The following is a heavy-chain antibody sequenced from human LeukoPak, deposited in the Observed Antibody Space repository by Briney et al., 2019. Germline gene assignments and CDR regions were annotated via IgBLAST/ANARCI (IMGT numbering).Heavy chain of an antibody. Sequence: PGGSLRLSCAVSGFTFTSYGMHWVRQAPGKGLEGGAVITYEGGDKYYADSVKGRFTISRDNSKNTLYLQMDSLRDEDTAVYSCAKSGTYYGGLDYWGQGTLVTVSS. V-gene: IGHV3-30*18. CDR1: GFTFTSYG. CDR2: ITYEGGDK. D-gene: IGHD1-26*01. CDR3: AKSGTYYGGLDY. J-gene: IGHJ4*02.